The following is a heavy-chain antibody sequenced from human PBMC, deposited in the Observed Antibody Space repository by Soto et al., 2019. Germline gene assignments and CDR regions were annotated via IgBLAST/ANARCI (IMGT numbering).Heavy chain of an antibody. J-gene: IGHJ6*02. Sequence: ASVKVSCKASGYAFASYYIHWVRQAPGQGLEWMGITNPNTGSASYARNFQDRVALTRDTSTDTVYMEVGSLMSEDTAIYYCARDTNFRLTYHYHGMDVWGPGTTVTVSS. V-gene: IGHV1-46*01. CDR3: ARDTNFRLTYHYHGMDV. CDR2: TNPNTGSA. D-gene: IGHD1-1*01. CDR1: GYAFASYY.